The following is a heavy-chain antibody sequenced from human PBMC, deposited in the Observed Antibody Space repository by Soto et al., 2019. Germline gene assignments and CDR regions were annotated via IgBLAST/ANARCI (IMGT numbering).Heavy chain of an antibody. CDR2: ISAYNGNT. CDR1: GYTFTSYG. CDR3: ARDTGDGTFDF. V-gene: IGHV1-18*01. J-gene: IGHJ4*02. D-gene: IGHD7-27*01. Sequence: GSSVKVSCKASGYTFTSYGISWVRQAPGQGREWMGWISAYNGNTNSAQKLQDRVTMTTDTSTSTAYMELTSLRSDDTAVYYCARDTGDGTFDFWGQGTLVTVSS.